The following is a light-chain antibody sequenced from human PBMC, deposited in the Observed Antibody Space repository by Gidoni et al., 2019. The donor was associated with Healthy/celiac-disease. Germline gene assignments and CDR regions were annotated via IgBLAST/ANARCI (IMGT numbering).Light chain of an antibody. Sequence: ELVLTQSPGTLSLSPGERATLSCRASQSVSSSYLAWYQQKPGQAPRLLSYGASSRATGIPDRFSGSGSGTDFTLTISRLEPEDFAVYYCQQYGSSQFTFGPGTKVDIK. CDR3: QQYGSSQFT. J-gene: IGKJ3*01. CDR2: GAS. V-gene: IGKV3-20*01. CDR1: QSVSSSY.